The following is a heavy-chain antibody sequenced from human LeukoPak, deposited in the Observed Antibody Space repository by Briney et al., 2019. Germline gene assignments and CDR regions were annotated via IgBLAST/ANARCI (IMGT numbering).Heavy chain of an antibody. CDR1: GFTVSSYA. D-gene: IGHD3-3*01. CDR3: AKCRNFDFWSGGDAFDI. Sequence: GGFLRLSCEASGFTVSSYAMSWVRQAPGKGLEWVSALSGSGVSTFSADFVKGRFTISRDNSKSTLYLQMNSLRAEDTAVYYCAKCRNFDFWSGGDAFDIWGQGTMVTVSS. J-gene: IGHJ3*02. V-gene: IGHV3-23*01. CDR2: LSGSGVST.